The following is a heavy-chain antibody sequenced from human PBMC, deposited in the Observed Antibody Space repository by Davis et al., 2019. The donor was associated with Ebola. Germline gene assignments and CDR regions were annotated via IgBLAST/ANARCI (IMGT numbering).Heavy chain of an antibody. V-gene: IGHV3-15*01. CDR2: IKSKTDGGTA. CDR3: ATDATAAGYFAY. CDR1: GFTFSNAW. Sequence: GESLKISCAASGFTFSNAWMSWVRQAPGKGLEWVGRIKSKTDGGTAEYAAPVKGRFTMSRDDSKNTLFLQMNSLKAEDTGVYSCATDATAAGYFAYWGQGNLVTVSS. J-gene: IGHJ4*02. D-gene: IGHD6-13*01.